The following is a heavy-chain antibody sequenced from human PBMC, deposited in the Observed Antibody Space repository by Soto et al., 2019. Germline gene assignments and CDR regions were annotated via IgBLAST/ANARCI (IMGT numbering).Heavy chain of an antibody. J-gene: IGHJ6*02. CDR2: MNPNSGNT. V-gene: IGHV1-8*01. CDR3: ARDRYCSSTSCYSLVYYYYGMDV. CDR1: GYTFTSYD. D-gene: IGHD2-2*01. Sequence: ASVKVSCKASGYTFTSYDINWVRQATGQGLEWMGWMNPNSGNTSYAQKFKGRVTMTRNTSISTAYMELSSLRSDDTAVYYCARDRYCSSTSCYSLVYYYYGMDVWGQGTTVTVSS.